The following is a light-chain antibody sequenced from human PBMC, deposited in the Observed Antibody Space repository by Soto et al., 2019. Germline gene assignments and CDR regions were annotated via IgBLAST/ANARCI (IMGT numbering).Light chain of an antibody. CDR2: LGS. CDR1: QSLLHSNGYNY. Sequence: DIVMTQSPLSLPVTPGEPASISCRSSQSLLHSNGYNYLDWYLQKPGQSPQLLIYLGSNRASGVADTLSSSGSGTDFTVNNSRVEAEDVVDYYCMQALPAPPWMFGYGENVEIK. CDR3: MQALPAPPWM. V-gene: IGKV2-28*01. J-gene: IGKJ1*01.